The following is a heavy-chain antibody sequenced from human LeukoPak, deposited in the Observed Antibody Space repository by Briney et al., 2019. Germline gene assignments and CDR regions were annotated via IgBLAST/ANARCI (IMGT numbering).Heavy chain of an antibody. CDR1: GFTFSSYA. J-gene: IGHJ6*02. Sequence: PGGSLRLSCAASGFTFSSYAMHWVRQAPGKGLKWVAVISYDGSNKYYADSVKGRFTISRDNSKNTLYLQMNSLRAEDTAVYYCASGEQFYGMDVWGQGTTVTVSS. CDR2: ISYDGSNK. CDR3: ASGEQFYGMDV. V-gene: IGHV3-30-3*01. D-gene: IGHD3-3*01.